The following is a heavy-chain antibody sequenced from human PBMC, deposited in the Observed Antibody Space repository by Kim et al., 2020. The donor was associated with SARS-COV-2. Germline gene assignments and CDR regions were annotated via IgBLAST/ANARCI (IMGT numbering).Heavy chain of an antibody. V-gene: IGHV3-23*01. CDR2: ILSGGGST. J-gene: IGHJ3*01. Sequence: GGSLRLSCAASGFTFSNYSMRWVRQAPGMGLEWVSVILSGGGSTYYADSVKGRFTISRDNSKNTLYLQMNSLEVEDTAVYYCAKDYCGRIGCPYDAFDVGHQGTMIAVSS. CDR3: AKDYCGRIGCPYDAFDV. CDR1: GFTFSNYS. D-gene: IGHD3-10*01.